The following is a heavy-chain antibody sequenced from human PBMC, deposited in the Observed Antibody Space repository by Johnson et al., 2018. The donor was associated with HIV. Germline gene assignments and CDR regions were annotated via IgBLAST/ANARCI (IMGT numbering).Heavy chain of an antibody. V-gene: IGHV3-30*19. Sequence: QVQLVESGGGVVQPGGSLRLSCAASGFSFSSYGMYWARQAPDTGLEWVAVISYDGSNKYYADSVKGRFTISRDNSKNTLYLQMNSLRAEDTAVYYCARGGRWGWRGNDAFDIWGQGTMVTVSS. CDR1: GFSFSSYG. CDR3: ARGGRWGWRGNDAFDI. J-gene: IGHJ3*02. D-gene: IGHD3-3*01. CDR2: ISYDGSNK.